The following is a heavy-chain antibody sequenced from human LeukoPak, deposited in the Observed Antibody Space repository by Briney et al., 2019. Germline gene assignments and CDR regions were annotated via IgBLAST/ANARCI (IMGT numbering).Heavy chain of an antibody. CDR3: AKEIIAYDILIGYDY. CDR1: GFTVSSYA. Sequence: PGGSLRLSCAASGFTVSSYAMSWVRQAPGKGLEWVSAISGSGGSTYYADSVKGRFTISRDNSKNTLYLQMNSLRAEDTAVYYCAKEIIAYDILIGYDYWGQGTLVTVSS. J-gene: IGHJ4*02. V-gene: IGHV3-23*01. CDR2: ISGSGGST. D-gene: IGHD3-9*01.